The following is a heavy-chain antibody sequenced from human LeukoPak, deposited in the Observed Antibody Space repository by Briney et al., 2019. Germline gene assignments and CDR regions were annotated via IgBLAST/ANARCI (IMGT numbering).Heavy chain of an antibody. D-gene: IGHD2-2*01. V-gene: IGHV3-66*04. J-gene: IGHJ6*02. CDR1: GFTFSGYW. CDR3: ARHQLSSYYGMDV. Sequence: GGSLRLSCAASGFTFSGYWMHWVRQAPGKGLEWVSVIYSDGTTYYADSVKGRFTISRDNSKNTLYLQMNSLRAEDTAVYYCARHQLSSYYGMDVWGQGTTVTVSS. CDR2: IYSDGTT.